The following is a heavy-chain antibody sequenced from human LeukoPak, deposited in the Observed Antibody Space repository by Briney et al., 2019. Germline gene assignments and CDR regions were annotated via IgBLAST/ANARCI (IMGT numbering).Heavy chain of an antibody. CDR1: GGSISTSNYY. Sequence: SETLSLTCTVSGGSISTSNYYWGWIRQPPGKGLEWIGNIFYSGSTYYSPSLKSRVTISLDTSRNQFSLKLSSVTAADTAVYYCARGQRWGGSYRDSFDPWGQGTLVTVSS. J-gene: IGHJ5*02. V-gene: IGHV4-39*07. CDR3: ARGQRWGGSYRDSFDP. CDR2: IFYSGST. D-gene: IGHD1-26*01.